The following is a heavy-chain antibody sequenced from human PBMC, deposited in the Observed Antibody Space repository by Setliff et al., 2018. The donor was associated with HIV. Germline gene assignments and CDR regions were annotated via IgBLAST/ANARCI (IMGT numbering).Heavy chain of an antibody. Sequence: ASVKVSCKASGYTFTDNYIHWVRQAPGQGLEWMAWINSASGGTNYAQNFQGRVTVTRDTCINTVYLEVNGLKSDDTAVYYCARDYLHVFDIWGQGTMVTVSS. CDR3: ARDYLHVFDI. V-gene: IGHV1-2*02. CDR2: INSASGGT. J-gene: IGHJ3*02. CDR1: GYTFTDNY.